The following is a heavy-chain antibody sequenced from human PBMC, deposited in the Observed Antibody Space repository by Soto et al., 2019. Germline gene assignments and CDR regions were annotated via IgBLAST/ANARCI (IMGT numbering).Heavy chain of an antibody. CDR3: ARGISTNRYYYYYGMDV. J-gene: IGHJ6*02. CDR1: GYTLTSYY. Sequence: GASVKVSCKASGYTLTSYYLNWVRQAPGQGPEWMGIINPSGGITNDAQKFQDRVTMTSDTSTSTVYMELSSLRSEDTAVYYCARGISTNRYYYYYGMDVWGQGTTVTVSS. V-gene: IGHV1-46*01. D-gene: IGHD2-8*01. CDR2: INPSGGIT.